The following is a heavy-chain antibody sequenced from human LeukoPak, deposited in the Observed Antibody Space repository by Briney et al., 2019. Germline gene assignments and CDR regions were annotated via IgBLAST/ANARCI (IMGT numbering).Heavy chain of an antibody. V-gene: IGHV3-30-3*01. J-gene: IGHJ4*02. D-gene: IGHD2-15*01. Sequence: GGSLRLSCAASGFTFSSYAMHWVRQAPGKGLEWVAVISYDGSNKYYADSVKGRFTISRDNSKSTLYLQMNSLRAEDTAVYYCARDEVGDFWGQGTLVTVSS. CDR3: ARDEVGDF. CDR2: ISYDGSNK. CDR1: GFTFSSYA.